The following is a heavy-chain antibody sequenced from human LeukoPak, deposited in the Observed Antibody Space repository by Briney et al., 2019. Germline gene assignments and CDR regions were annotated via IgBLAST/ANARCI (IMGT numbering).Heavy chain of an antibody. CDR3: ATAVHDYGDYVGGMGAFDI. J-gene: IGHJ3*02. CDR1: GGTFCSYA. Sequence: EASVKVSCKASGGTFCSYAISWVRQAPGQGLEWMGRIIPIFGIANYAQKFQGRVTITADKSTSTAYMELSSLRSEDTAVYYCATAVHDYGDYVGGMGAFDIWGQGTMVTVSS. D-gene: IGHD4-17*01. V-gene: IGHV1-69*04. CDR2: IIPIFGIA.